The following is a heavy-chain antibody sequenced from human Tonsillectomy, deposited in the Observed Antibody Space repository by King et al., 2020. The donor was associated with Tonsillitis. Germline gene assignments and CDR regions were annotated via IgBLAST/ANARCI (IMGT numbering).Heavy chain of an antibody. J-gene: IGHJ4*02. CDR3: AKDRLLWFVEFGPYFDY. Sequence: VQLVESGGGLVQPGGSLRLSCAASGFTFSSYAMSWVRQAPGKGLEWVSASSGSGGRTYYADSVKGRFTISRENSKNTLYLQRNSLRGEDTAVYYCAKDRLLWFVEFGPYFDYWGQGPLVTVSS. CDR1: GFTFSSYA. V-gene: IGHV3-23*04. D-gene: IGHD3-10*01. CDR2: SSGSGGRT.